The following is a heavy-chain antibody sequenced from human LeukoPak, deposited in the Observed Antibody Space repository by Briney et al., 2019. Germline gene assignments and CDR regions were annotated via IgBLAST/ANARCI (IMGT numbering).Heavy chain of an antibody. Sequence: SETLSLTCTVSGVSISGNYWSWIRQPPGKGLEWIGYIFYTGSTNYNPSLQSRVTISVDTSKNQFSLKLSSVTAADTAVYYCARLYSGSYSNWGQGTLVTVSS. CDR1: GVSISGNY. V-gene: IGHV4-59*12. J-gene: IGHJ4*02. CDR2: IFYTGST. D-gene: IGHD1-26*01. CDR3: ARLYSGSYSN.